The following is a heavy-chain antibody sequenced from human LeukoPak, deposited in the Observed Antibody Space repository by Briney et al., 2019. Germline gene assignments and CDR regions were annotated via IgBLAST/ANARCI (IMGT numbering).Heavy chain of an antibody. D-gene: IGHD2-15*01. CDR1: GFTFSSYA. CDR3: ARGGGSNYYGMDV. CDR2: ISYDGSNK. Sequence: GRSLRLSCAAAGFTFSSYAMHWVSQAPSKGLGWVAVISYDGSNKYYADSVKGRFTISRDNSKDSLYLQMNSLRAEDTAVYYCARGGGSNYYGMDVWGQGTTVTVAS. V-gene: IGHV3-30-3*01. J-gene: IGHJ6*02.